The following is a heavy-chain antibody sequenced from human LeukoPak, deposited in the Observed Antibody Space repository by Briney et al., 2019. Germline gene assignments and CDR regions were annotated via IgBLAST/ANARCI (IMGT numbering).Heavy chain of an antibody. CDR1: GYTFTGYY. D-gene: IGHD6-13*01. Sequence: ASVNVSCQACGYTFTGYYMRWVRQAPGQGLEWMGWINPNSGGTNYAQKFQGRVTKTRDTSISTAYMELSRLRSDDTAVYYGARLFRGAAAGTCDDYWGQGTLVTVSS. CDR3: ARLFRGAAAGTCDDY. J-gene: IGHJ4*02. CDR2: INPNSGGT. V-gene: IGHV1-2*02.